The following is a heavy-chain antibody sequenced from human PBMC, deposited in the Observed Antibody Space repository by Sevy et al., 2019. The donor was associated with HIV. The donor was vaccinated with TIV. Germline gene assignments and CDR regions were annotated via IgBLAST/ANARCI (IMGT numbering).Heavy chain of an antibody. V-gene: IGHV3-15*01. D-gene: IGHD2-2*01. CDR1: GFTFSNAW. CDR3: TTDLYQLLTDY. CDR2: IKSKTDGGTT. Sequence: GGSLRLSCAASGFTFSNAWMSWVRQAPGKGLEWVGRIKSKTDGGTTDYAAPVKGRFTISRDGSKNTLYLQMNSLKTEDTAVYYCTTDLYQLLTDYWGQGTLVTVSS. J-gene: IGHJ4*02.